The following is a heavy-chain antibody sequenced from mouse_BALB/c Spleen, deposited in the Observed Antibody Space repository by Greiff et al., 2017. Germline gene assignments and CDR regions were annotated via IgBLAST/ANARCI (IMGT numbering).Heavy chain of an antibody. V-gene: IGHV14-3*02. CDR3: ASNYGSSWSAY. CDR1: GFNIKDTY. CDR2: IDPANGNT. D-gene: IGHD1-1*01. Sequence: EVQLMESGAELVKPGASVKLSCTASGFNIKDTYMHWVKQRPEQGLEWIGRIDPANGNTKYDPKFQGKATITADTSSNTAYLQLSSLTSEDTAVYYCASNYGSSWSAYWGQGTLVTVSA. J-gene: IGHJ3*01.